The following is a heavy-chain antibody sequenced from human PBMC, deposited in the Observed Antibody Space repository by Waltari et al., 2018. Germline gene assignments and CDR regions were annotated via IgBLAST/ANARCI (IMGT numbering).Heavy chain of an antibody. Sequence: QVQLQQSGPRLVKPSQTLSLTCAISGDSVSSNSATWNWIRQSPSRGLEWLGRTLYRSNWYNDYAISVKSRIIINSDTSKNQFSLQLKSVTPEDTAVYYCARAVVVMATDWYFDLWGRGTLVTVSS. V-gene: IGHV6-1*01. D-gene: IGHD2-21*01. CDR2: TLYRSNWYN. CDR1: GDSVSSNSAT. CDR3: ARAVVVMATDWYFDL. J-gene: IGHJ2*01.